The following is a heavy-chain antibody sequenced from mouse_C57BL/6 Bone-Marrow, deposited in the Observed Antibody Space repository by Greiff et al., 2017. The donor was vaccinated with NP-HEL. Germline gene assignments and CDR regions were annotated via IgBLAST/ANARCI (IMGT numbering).Heavy chain of an antibody. V-gene: IGHV5-15*01. Sequence: EVKLVESGGGLVQPGGSLKLSCAASGFTFSDYGMAWVRQAPRKGPEWVAFISNLAYSIYYADTVTGRFTISRENAKNTLYLEMSSLMSEDTAMYYCARHAGPYAMDYWGQGTSVTVSS. CDR1: GFTFSDYG. J-gene: IGHJ4*01. CDR2: ISNLAYSI. CDR3: ARHAGPYAMDY.